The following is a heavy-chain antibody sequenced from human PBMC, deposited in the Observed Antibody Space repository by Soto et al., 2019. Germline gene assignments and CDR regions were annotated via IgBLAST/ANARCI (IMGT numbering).Heavy chain of an antibody. Sequence: EVQLVQSGAEVKKPGESLKISCRGTGYSFGSFWIGWLRQTPGKGLEWMGIVYPDTSKTKYSPSFLGQVTISVDRSLDTTYLQWTSLKASDSGVYYCAREGWGDFWSGFENWFDPWGQGTLVTVTS. J-gene: IGHJ5*02. V-gene: IGHV5-51*01. D-gene: IGHD3-3*01. CDR2: VYPDTSKT. CDR3: AREGWGDFWSGFENWFDP. CDR1: GYSFGSFW.